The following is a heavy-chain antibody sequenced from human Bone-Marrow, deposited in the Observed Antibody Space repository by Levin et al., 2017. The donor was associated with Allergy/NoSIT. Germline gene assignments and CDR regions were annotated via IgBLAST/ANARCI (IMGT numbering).Heavy chain of an antibody. CDR3: AREEVGESHGEMDY. V-gene: IGHV3-48*02. Sequence: GGSLRLSCAASGFSFRSYDMNWVRQAPGKGLEWLSYISSRSSTIYYADSVQARFIISRDNAKNSLYLQMNSLREDDTAVYYCAREEVGESHGEMDYWGQGTLVTVSS. J-gene: IGHJ4*02. CDR1: GFSFRSYD. D-gene: IGHD1-26*01. CDR2: ISSRSSTI.